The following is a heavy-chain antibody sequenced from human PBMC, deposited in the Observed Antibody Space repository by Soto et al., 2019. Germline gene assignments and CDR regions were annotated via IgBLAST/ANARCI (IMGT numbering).Heavy chain of an antibody. CDR2: IYHSGNT. V-gene: IGHV4-38-2*02. CDR3: ARDHQGGRLFEH. Sequence: SGTLSLTCAVSGYSISSGYDSGWIQQPPGKGLEWIGHIYHSGNTYYNPSLKSRVTISVDTSKNQFSLRLSSVTAADTAVYYCARDHQGGRLFEHWDQGNLVTVSS. J-gene: IGHJ4*02. CDR1: GYSISSGYD.